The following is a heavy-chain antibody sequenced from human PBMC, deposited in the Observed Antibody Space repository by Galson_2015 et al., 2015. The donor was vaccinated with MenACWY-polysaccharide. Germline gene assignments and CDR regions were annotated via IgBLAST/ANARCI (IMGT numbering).Heavy chain of an antibody. V-gene: IGHV3-30*18. CDR1: GFTFSSYG. D-gene: IGHD5-18*01. CDR2: ISDDGTYK. Sequence: SLRLSCAASGFTFSSYGMHWVRQAPGKGLDWVAVISDDGTYKYYADSVKGRFTISRDNSKNTLFLQMNSPRAEDTAVYYCAKGAVDTPMTFLFDFWGQGTLVTVSS. CDR3: AKGAVDTPMTFLFDF. J-gene: IGHJ4*02.